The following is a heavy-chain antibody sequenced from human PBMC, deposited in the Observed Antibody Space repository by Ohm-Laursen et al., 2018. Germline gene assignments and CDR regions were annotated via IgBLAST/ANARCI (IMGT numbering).Heavy chain of an antibody. J-gene: IGHJ3*02. V-gene: IGHV3-48*01. CDR1: GFTFSSYS. Sequence: SLRLSCTASGFTFSSYSMNWVRQAPGKGLEWVSYISSSSSTIYYADSVKGRFTISRDNSKNTLSLQMNRLGAEDTAIYYCAKRYSTGWYYGDPFDIWGQGTMVTVSS. D-gene: IGHD6-19*01. CDR2: ISSSSSTI. CDR3: AKRYSTGWYYGDPFDI.